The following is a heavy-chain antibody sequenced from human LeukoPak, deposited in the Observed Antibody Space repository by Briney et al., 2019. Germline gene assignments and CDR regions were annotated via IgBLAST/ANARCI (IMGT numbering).Heavy chain of an antibody. J-gene: IGHJ4*02. CDR1: GGSFSDYY. CDR2: INHSGNT. Sequence: SETLSLTCAVYGGSFSDYYWSWIRQPPGKGLEWIGEINHSGNTNYNPSLKSRVTISVDTSKNQFSLKLSSVTAADTAVYYCARGYSSGWYRVVYWGQGTLVTVSS. D-gene: IGHD6-19*01. CDR3: ARGYSSGWYRVVY. V-gene: IGHV4-34*01.